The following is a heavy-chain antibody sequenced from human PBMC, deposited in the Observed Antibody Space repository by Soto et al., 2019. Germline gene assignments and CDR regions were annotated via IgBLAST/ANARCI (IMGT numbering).Heavy chain of an antibody. CDR1: GFIFSNFW. Sequence: EVQVVESGGGLVQPGGSLRLSCAASGFIFSNFWMHWVRQAPGKGPVWVSRIDSDGSRTNYADSVKGRFTISRDNAKNTLYLQMNSLRAEDTAVYYCARAGSAWYWGQGTLVTVSS. V-gene: IGHV3-74*01. D-gene: IGHD6-25*01. CDR3: ARAGSAWY. J-gene: IGHJ4*02. CDR2: IDSDGSRT.